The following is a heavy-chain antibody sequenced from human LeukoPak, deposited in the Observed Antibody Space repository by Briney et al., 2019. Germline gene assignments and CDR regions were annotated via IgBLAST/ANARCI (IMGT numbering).Heavy chain of an antibody. V-gene: IGHV3-21*06. CDR2: ISSSSSHI. J-gene: IGHJ3*02. CDR3: VRAWGGGSYSDAFDI. D-gene: IGHD1-26*01. Sequence: GGSLRLSCAASGSTFSYYNMNWVRQAPGKGLEWVSSISSSSSHIYYADSVKGRFTISRDNAKNSLYLQMSSLRVEDTAVFYCVRAWGGGSYSDAFDIWGQGTMVTVSS. CDR1: GSTFSYYN.